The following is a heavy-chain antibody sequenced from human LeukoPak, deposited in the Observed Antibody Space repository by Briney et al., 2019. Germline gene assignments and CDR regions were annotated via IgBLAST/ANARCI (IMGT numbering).Heavy chain of an antibody. D-gene: IGHD2-15*01. CDR1: GGSFSGYY. CDR2: INHSGST. CDR3: ASDRYCSGGSCYSTGEFDY. J-gene: IGHJ4*02. V-gene: IGHV4-34*01. Sequence: SETLSLTCAVYGGSFSGYYWSWIRQPPGKGLEWIGEINHSGSTNYNPSLKSRVTISVDTSKNQFSLKLSSVTAADTAVYYCASDRYCSGGSCYSTGEFDYWGQGTLVAVSS.